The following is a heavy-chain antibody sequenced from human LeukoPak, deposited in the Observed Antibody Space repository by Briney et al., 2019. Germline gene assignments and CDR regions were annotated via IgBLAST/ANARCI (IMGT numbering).Heavy chain of an antibody. CDR3: ARAGGYSGYDQIFDY. V-gene: IGHV4-38-2*01. D-gene: IGHD5-12*01. J-gene: IGHJ4*02. CDR2: IYHSGST. Sequence: SETLSLTCAVSGYSISSGYYWGWIRPPPGKGLEWIGSIYHSGSTYYNPSLKSRVTISVDTSKNQFSLKLSSVTAADTAVYYCARAGGYSGYDQIFDYWGQGTLVTVSS. CDR1: GYSISSGYY.